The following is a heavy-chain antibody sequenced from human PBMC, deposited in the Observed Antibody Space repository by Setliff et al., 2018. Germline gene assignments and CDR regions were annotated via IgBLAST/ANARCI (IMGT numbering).Heavy chain of an antibody. CDR1: GYSFTDYW. D-gene: IGHD5-12*01. CDR2: IHPSNSDT. J-gene: IGHJ3*02. V-gene: IGHV5-51*01. Sequence: PGESLKISCKGSGYSFTDYWIGWVRQMPGEGLEWMGIIHPSNSDTVYSPFFQGQVTISADRSITTAYLQWSSLKASDTAIYYCARNRVALYDAFDIWGQGTMVTVSS. CDR3: ARNRVALYDAFDI.